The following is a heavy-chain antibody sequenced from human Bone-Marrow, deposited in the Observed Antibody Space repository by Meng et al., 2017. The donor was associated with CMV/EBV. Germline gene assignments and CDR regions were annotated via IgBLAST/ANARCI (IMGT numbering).Heavy chain of an antibody. CDR3: ARRPHYSSRRIQKGEDI. CDR2: IGTAGDT. CDR1: GFTFSSYD. J-gene: IGHJ3*02. V-gene: IGHV3-13*01. D-gene: IGHD6-13*01. Sequence: GESLKISCAASGFTFSSYDMHWVRQATGKGLEWVSAIGTAGDTYYPGSVKGRFTISRENAKNSLYLQMNSLRAGDTAVYYCARRPHYSSRRIQKGEDIWGQGTVVTVS.